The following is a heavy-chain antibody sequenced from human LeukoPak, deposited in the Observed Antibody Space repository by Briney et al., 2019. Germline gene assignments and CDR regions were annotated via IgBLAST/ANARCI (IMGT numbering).Heavy chain of an antibody. CDR1: GYTFTGYY. CDR3: ARDFSSSSGSQDFDY. V-gene: IGHV1-2*06. CDR2: INPNSGGT. Sequence: ASVKVSCKASGYTFTGYYVQWVRQAPGQGLEWMGRINPNSGGTNYAQKFQGRVTMTRDTSTSTAYMELSRLRSDDTAIYFCARDFSSSSGSQDFDYWGQGTLVTVSS. D-gene: IGHD6-6*01. J-gene: IGHJ4*02.